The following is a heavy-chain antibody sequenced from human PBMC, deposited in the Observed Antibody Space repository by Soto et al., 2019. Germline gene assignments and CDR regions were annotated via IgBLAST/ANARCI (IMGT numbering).Heavy chain of an antibody. CDR3: ARYSGSYWHYLDF. D-gene: IGHD1-26*01. CDR2: IYPGDSDT. Sequence: GESLKISCKGSGYSFASHWVAWVRQMTEKGLEWIGTIYPGDSDTKYSSAFRGHVTISADTSVSTAYLQWRSLEATGSAIYYCARYSGSYWHYLDFWGQGTLVTVSS. CDR1: GYSFASHW. V-gene: IGHV5-51*01. J-gene: IGHJ4*02.